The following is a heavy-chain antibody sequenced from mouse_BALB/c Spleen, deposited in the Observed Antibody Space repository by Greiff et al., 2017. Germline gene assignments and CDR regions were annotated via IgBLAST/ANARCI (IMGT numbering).Heavy chain of an antibody. J-gene: IGHJ2*01. CDR2: ISSGGSYT. CDR3: TRDFDGYSDY. V-gene: IGHV5-6-4*01. CDR1: GFTFSSYT. D-gene: IGHD2-3*01. Sequence: EVQLVESGGGLVKPGGSLKLSCAASGFTFSSYTMSWVRQTPEKRLEWVATISSGGSYTYYPDSVKGRFTISRDNAKNTLYLQMSSLKSEDTAMYYCTRDFDGYSDYWGQGTTLTVSS.